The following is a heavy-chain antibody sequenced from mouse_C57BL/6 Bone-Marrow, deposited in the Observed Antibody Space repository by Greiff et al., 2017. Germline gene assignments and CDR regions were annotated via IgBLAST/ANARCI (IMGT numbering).Heavy chain of an antibody. CDR2: INPYNGDT. CDR3: AREGDYCGSSPYAMDY. J-gene: IGHJ4*01. D-gene: IGHD1-1*01. V-gene: IGHV1-20*01. Sequence: VQLQQSGPELVKPGDSVKISCKASGYSFTGYFMNWVMQSHGKSLEWIGRINPYNGDTFYNQKFKGKATLTVDKSSSTAHMELRSLTSEDSAVYYCAREGDYCGSSPYAMDYWGQGTSVTVSS. CDR1: GYSFTGYF.